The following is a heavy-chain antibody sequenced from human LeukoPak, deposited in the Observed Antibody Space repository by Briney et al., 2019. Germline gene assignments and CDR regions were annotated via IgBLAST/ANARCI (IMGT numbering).Heavy chain of an antibody. CDR2: IIPVLGIA. Sequence: SVQVSCTASGGTFNSYTISWVRQATGQGLERMGRIIPVLGIANYAQRFQGRVTITADKSTNTAYMELSSLRSEDTAVYYCARESEAYYFDYWGQGTLVTVSA. CDR3: ARESEAYYFDY. CDR1: GGTFNSYT. D-gene: IGHD3-16*01. J-gene: IGHJ4*02. V-gene: IGHV1-69*04.